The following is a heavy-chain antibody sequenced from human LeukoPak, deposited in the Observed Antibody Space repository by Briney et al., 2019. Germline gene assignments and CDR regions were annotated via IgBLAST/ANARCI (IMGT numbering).Heavy chain of an antibody. V-gene: IGHV3-30-3*01. Sequence: GGSLRLSCAASGFTFSSYAMHWVRQAPGKGLEWVAVISYDGSNKYYADSVKGRFTISRDNSKNTLYLQMNSLRAEDTAVYYCASTSGSYGDAFDIWGQGTMVTVSS. J-gene: IGHJ3*02. CDR2: ISYDGSNK. CDR1: GFTFSSYA. D-gene: IGHD1-26*01. CDR3: ASTSGSYGDAFDI.